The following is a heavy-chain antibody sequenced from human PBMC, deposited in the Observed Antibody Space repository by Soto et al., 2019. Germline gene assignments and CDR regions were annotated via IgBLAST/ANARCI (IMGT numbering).Heavy chain of an antibody. J-gene: IGHJ6*02. CDR3: AAEDFPYYYYYGMDV. D-gene: IGHD3-3*01. Sequence: AVKVSCKASGFTFTNSAVQWVRQARGQHLEWMGWIVVGSGSTNYARKFQQRVTITRDMSTSTAYMELSSLRSEDTAVYYCAAEDFPYYYYYGMDVWGQGTTVTVSS. CDR2: IVVGSGST. V-gene: IGHV1-58*01. CDR1: GFTFTNSA.